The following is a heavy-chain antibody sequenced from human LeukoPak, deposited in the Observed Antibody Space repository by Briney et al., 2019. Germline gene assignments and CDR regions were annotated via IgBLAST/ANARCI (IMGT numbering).Heavy chain of an antibody. V-gene: IGHV4-61*02. D-gene: IGHD3-3*01. J-gene: IGHJ5*02. CDR2: IYTSGST. CDR3: ARDRYYDFWSGYYTAWFDP. Sequence: SETLSLTCTVSGGSINSGSYYWSWIRQPAGKGLEWIGRIYTSGSTNYNPSLKSRVTISVDTSKNQFSLKLSSVTAADTAVYYCARDRYYDFWSGYYTAWFDPWGQGTLVTVSS. CDR1: GGSINSGSYY.